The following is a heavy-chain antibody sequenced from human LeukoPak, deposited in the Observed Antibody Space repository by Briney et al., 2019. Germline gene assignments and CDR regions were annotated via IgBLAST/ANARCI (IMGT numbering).Heavy chain of an antibody. CDR1: GFTFSSYA. CDR2: ISGSGGST. CDR3: AKETVVVVAATPDAFDI. Sequence: GGSLRLSCAASGFTFSSYAMSWVRQAPGKGLEWVSGISGSGGSTHYADSVKDRFTNSRDNSKNTLYLQMNSLRAEDTAVYYCAKETVVVVAATPDAFDIWGQGTMVTVSS. J-gene: IGHJ3*02. V-gene: IGHV3-23*01. D-gene: IGHD2-15*01.